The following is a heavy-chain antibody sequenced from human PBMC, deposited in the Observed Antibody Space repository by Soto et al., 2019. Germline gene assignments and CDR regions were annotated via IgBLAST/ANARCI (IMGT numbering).Heavy chain of an antibody. V-gene: IGHV3-7*05. J-gene: IGHJ4*02. CDR1: GFTLSSYW. CDR3: ARERTGAYFDY. CDR2: IKQDGSEK. Sequence: PGGSLRLSCAASGFTLSSYWMSWVRQAPGKGLERVANIKQDGSEKYYVDSVKGRFTISRDNAKNSLYLQMNSLRAEDTAVYYCARERTGAYFDYWGQGTLVTVSS. D-gene: IGHD3-10*01.